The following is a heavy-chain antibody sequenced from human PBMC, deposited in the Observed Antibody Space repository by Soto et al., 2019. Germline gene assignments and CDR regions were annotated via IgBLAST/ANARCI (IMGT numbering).Heavy chain of an antibody. J-gene: IGHJ4*02. CDR1: GFTFSSYG. CDR3: AIGGAYCYGDCNRAH. Sequence: EVQVVQSGGGSVQPGGSLRLSCEASGFTFSSYGMTWVRQAPGKGLEWVAGISGSGVDTKYADSVKGRFIIARDNSMNKMYLQMNNLRVEDTAVYFCAIGGAYCYGDCNRAHWGQGTLVTVSS. CDR2: ISGSGVDT. V-gene: IGHV3-23*04. D-gene: IGHD2-21*02.